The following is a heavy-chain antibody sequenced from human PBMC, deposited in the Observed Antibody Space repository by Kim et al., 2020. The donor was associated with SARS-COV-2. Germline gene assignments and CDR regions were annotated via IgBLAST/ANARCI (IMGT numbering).Heavy chain of an antibody. D-gene: IGHD2-2*01. J-gene: IGHJ2*01. Sequence: DYAAPVKGRFTISRDDSKNTLYLKMNSLKTEDTAVYYCTTGSAIDWYFDLWGRGTLVTVSS. CDR3: TTGSAIDWYFDL. V-gene: IGHV3-15*01.